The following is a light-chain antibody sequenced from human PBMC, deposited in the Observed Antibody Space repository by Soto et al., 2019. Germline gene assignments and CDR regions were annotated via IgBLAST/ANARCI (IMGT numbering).Light chain of an antibody. CDR3: QQTTIFPFT. J-gene: IGKJ4*01. V-gene: IGKV1-12*02. CDR2: AAS. Sequence: DIQMTQSASFVSASVGDRVTITCRASQGISSWLAWYQHKPGRAPKLLIHAASSLESGVPLRFSGCGSGPDFTLSISSLQPEDFATYYCQQTTIFPFTFGGGTKEEIK. CDR1: QGISSW.